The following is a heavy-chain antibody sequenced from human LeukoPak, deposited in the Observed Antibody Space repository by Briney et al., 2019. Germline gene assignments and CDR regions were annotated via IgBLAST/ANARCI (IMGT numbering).Heavy chain of an antibody. V-gene: IGHV4-59*01. Sequence: SGTLSLTCTVSGGSISSYYWSWIRQPPGKGLEWIGYIYYSGSTNYNPSLKSRVTISVDTSKNQFSLKLSSVTAADTAVYYCARARFLDYWGQGTLVTVSS. J-gene: IGHJ4*02. D-gene: IGHD3-10*01. CDR3: ARARFLDY. CDR2: IYYSGST. CDR1: GGSISSYY.